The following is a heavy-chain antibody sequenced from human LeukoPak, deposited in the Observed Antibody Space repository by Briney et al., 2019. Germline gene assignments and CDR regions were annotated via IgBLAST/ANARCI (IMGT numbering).Heavy chain of an antibody. Sequence: SETLSLTCAVYGGSFSGYYWSWIRQPPGKGLEWIGEINHSGSTNYNPSLKSRVTISVDTSKNQFSLKLSSVTAADTAVYYCARRSFDYGDSSFDYWGQGTLVTVSS. D-gene: IGHD4-17*01. CDR2: INHSGST. J-gene: IGHJ4*02. V-gene: IGHV4-34*01. CDR3: ARRSFDYGDSSFDY. CDR1: GGSFSGYY.